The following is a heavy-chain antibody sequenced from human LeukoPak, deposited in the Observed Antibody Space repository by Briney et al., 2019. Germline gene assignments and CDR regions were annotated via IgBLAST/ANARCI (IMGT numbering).Heavy chain of an antibody. D-gene: IGHD6-13*01. CDR2: INPNSGGT. Sequence: ASVKVSCKASGYTFTGYYMHWVRQAPGQGLEWMGWINPNSGGTNYAQKFQGWVTMTRDTSISTAYMELSRLRSDDTAVYYCAMGIAAASSFDYWGQGTLVTVSS. CDR1: GYTFTGYY. CDR3: AMGIAAASSFDY. V-gene: IGHV1-2*04. J-gene: IGHJ4*02.